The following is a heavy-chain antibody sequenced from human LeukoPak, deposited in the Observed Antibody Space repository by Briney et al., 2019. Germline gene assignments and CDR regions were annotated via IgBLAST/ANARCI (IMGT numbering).Heavy chain of an antibody. V-gene: IGHV4-4*07. Sequence: SETLSLTCTVSGGSISSYYWSWIRQPAGKGLEWIGRIYTSGSTNYNPSLKSRVTMSVDTSKNQFSLKLSSVTAADTVVYYCARGQTYDSSGYYLNMDAFDIWGQGTMVTVSS. CDR3: ARGQTYDSSGYYLNMDAFDI. CDR1: GGSISSYY. CDR2: IYTSGST. D-gene: IGHD3-22*01. J-gene: IGHJ3*02.